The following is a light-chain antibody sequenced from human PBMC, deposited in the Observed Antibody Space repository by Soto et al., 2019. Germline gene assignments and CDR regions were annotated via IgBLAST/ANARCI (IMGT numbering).Light chain of an antibody. Sequence: ETVLTQSPGTLSLSPGERATLSCRPSQTIRSNYLAWYRQTPGQAPRLLIYGASNSATGIADRFSGSGSGTDFTLIISRLEPEDFALYYCQQYGSSPWTFGQGTKVEIK. CDR1: QTIRSNY. J-gene: IGKJ1*01. CDR2: GAS. V-gene: IGKV3-20*01. CDR3: QQYGSSPWT.